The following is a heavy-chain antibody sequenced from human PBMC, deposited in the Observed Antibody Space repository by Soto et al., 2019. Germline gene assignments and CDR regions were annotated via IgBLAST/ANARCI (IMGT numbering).Heavy chain of an antibody. CDR2: IKQDGSEK. CDR1: GFTFSSYW. J-gene: IGHJ4*02. CDR3: ARGNYYDSTSLAY. Sequence: GGSLRLSCAASGFTFSSYWMSWVRQAPGKGLEWVANIKQDGSEKYYVDSVKGRFTISRDNAKNSLYLQMNSLRAGDTAVYYCARGNYYDSTSLAYWGQGTLVTVSS. D-gene: IGHD3-22*01. V-gene: IGHV3-7*01.